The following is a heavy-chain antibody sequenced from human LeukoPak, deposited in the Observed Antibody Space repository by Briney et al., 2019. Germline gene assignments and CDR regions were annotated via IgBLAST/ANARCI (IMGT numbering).Heavy chain of an antibody. Sequence: GGSLRLSCAASGFTFSSYGMHWVRQAPGKGLEWVAFIRYDGSNKYYADSVKGRFTISRDNSKNTLYLQMNSLRAVDTAVYYCAKGGRTYYYDSSGYPFDYWGQGTLVTVSS. CDR1: GFTFSSYG. V-gene: IGHV3-30*02. CDR3: AKGGRTYYYDSSGYPFDY. D-gene: IGHD3-22*01. J-gene: IGHJ4*02. CDR2: IRYDGSNK.